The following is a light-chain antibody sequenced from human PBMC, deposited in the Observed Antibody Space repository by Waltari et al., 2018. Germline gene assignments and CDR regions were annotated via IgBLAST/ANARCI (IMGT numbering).Light chain of an antibody. CDR3: QQYNNWRT. Sequence: EVLMTQSPATLSVSPGERATLSCRASQSISRNLAWYQQKPDQAPRRLIYGASTRATGIPARFSGSGSGTEFTLSISSLQSEDFAVYYCQQYNNWRTFGQGTKLEIK. V-gene: IGKV3-15*01. J-gene: IGKJ2*01. CDR2: GAS. CDR1: QSISRN.